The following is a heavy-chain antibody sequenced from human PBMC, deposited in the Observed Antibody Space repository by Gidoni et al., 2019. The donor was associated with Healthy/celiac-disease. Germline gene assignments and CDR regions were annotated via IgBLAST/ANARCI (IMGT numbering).Heavy chain of an antibody. D-gene: IGHD3-16*02. J-gene: IGHJ4*02. CDR3: ARDHYDYIWGSYRSHFDY. Sequence: QVQLVQSGAEVKKPGSSVKVSCKASGGTFSSYAISWVRQAPGQGLEWMGGIIPIFGTANYAQKFQGRVTITADESTSTAYMELSSLRSEDTAVYYCARDHYDYIWGSYRSHFDYWGQGTLVTVSS. V-gene: IGHV1-69*01. CDR1: GGTFSSYA. CDR2: IIPIFGTA.